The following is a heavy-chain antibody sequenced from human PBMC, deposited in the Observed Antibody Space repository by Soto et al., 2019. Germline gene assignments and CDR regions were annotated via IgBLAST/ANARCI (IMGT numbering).Heavy chain of an antibody. CDR3: ARNYYDSSGYYYGGAFDI. V-gene: IGHV3-66*01. J-gene: IGHJ3*02. Sequence: EVQLVESGGGLVQPGGSLRLSCAASGLTVSSNYMSWVRQAPGKGLEWVSVIYSDDSTFYSDSVKGRFTISRDNSKNTLYLQMNSLIAEDTAVYYCARNYYDSSGYYYGGAFDIWGQGTMVTVSS. CDR1: GLTVSSNY. D-gene: IGHD3-22*01. CDR2: IYSDDST.